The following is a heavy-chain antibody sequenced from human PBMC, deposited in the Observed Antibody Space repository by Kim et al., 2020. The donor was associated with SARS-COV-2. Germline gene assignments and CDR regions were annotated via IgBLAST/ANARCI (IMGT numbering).Heavy chain of an antibody. J-gene: IGHJ4*02. Sequence: YHPSLKCRVTMSVDTSTNQFSLKLGSVTAADTAVYYCARHKSSGSYYFDSWGQGTLVTVSS. V-gene: IGHV4-59*08. D-gene: IGHD1-26*01. CDR3: ARHKSSGSYYFDS.